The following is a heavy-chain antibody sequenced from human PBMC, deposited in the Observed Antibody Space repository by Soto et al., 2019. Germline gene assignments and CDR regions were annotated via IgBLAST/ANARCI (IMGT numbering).Heavy chain of an antibody. J-gene: IGHJ6*03. Sequence: QDQLLQSGAEVKKPGASVTVSCKASGYSFTNYGITWVRQAPGQGLEWMGWISAFNGNTHYAQKLQGRVTMTTDASTSTAYMELRSLRSDDTAVYYCARERGVAPPVAGNTHYYYYMDVWGKGTTVTVSS. CDR2: ISAFNGNT. CDR3: ARERGVAPPVAGNTHYYYYMDV. D-gene: IGHD6-19*01. V-gene: IGHV1-18*01. CDR1: GYSFTNYG.